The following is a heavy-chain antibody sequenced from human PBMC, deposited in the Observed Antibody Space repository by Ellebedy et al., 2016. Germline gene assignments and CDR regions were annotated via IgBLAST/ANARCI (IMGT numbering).Heavy chain of an antibody. CDR1: RYTFTSYA. V-gene: IGHV1-3*01. CDR2: INAGNGNT. D-gene: IGHD6-13*01. J-gene: IGHJ4*02. CDR3: ARRFGSSSFVYFDY. Sequence: ASVKVSXKASRYTFTSYAMHWVRQAPGQRLEWMGWINAGNGNTKYSQKFQGRVTITRDTSASTAYMELSSLRSEDTAVYYCARRFGSSSFVYFDYWGQGTLVTVSS.